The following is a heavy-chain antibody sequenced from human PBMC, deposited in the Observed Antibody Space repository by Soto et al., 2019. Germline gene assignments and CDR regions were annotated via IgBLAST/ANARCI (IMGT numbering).Heavy chain of an antibody. D-gene: IGHD2-2*01. V-gene: IGHV4-59*01. CDR3: ARALVVPPPNNWFDP. J-gene: IGHJ5*02. CDR2: IYYSGST. Sequence: PSETLSLTCTVSGGSISSYYWSWIRQPPGKGLEWIGYIYYSGSTNYNPSLKSRVTISVDTSKNQFSLKLSSVTAADTAVYYCARALVVPPPNNWFDPWGQGTRGTVSS. CDR1: GGSISSYY.